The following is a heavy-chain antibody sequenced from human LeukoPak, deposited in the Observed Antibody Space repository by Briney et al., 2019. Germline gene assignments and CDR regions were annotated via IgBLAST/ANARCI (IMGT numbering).Heavy chain of an antibody. CDR3: ARDRARYYDSSGYYPYYFDY. V-gene: IGHV1-69*04. CDR2: IIPILGIA. Sequence: SVKVSCKASGGTFSSYAISWVRQAPGQGLEWMGRIIPILGIANYAQKFQGRVTITADKSTSTAYMELSSLRSEDTAVYYCARDRARYYDSSGYYPYYFDYWGQGTLVTVSS. CDR1: GGTFSSYA. D-gene: IGHD3-22*01. J-gene: IGHJ4*02.